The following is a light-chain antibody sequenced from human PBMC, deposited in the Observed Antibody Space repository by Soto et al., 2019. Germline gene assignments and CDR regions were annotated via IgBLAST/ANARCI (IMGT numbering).Light chain of an antibody. J-gene: IGLJ2*01. V-gene: IGLV2-14*03. CDR3: SSYTTSRTVV. Sequence: QSVLTQPASVSGFPGQSITISCTGTSSDIGAYNYVSWYQRHPGKAPNLMIFDVSNRPSGISDRFSGSKSGNTASLTISGLQAEDEGDYYRSSYTTSRTVVLGGGTKLTVL. CDR2: DVS. CDR1: SSDIGAYNY.